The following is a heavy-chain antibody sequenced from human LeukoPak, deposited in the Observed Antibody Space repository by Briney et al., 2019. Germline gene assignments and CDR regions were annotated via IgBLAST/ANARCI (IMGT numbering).Heavy chain of an antibody. V-gene: IGHV6-1*01. CDR2: TYYRSKWYK. Sequence: SQTLSLTCAISGDSVSSNSATWNWIRQSPSRCLEWLGRTYYRSKWYKYYAVSVKGRITINPDTSKNQFSLQLNSVPPEDTAVYYCARGPSYFQHWGQGTLVTVSS. CDR3: ARGPSYFQH. J-gene: IGHJ1*01. CDR1: GDSVSSNSAT.